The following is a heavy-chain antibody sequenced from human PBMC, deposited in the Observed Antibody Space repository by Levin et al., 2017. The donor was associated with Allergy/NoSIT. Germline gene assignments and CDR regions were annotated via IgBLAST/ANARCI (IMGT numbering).Heavy chain of an antibody. V-gene: IGHV3-30*04. D-gene: IGHD3-9*01. J-gene: IGHJ4*02. Sequence: GESLKISCAASGFIFSNYAMHWVRQAPGEGLEWVAFISNGGRNKYYADSVKGRFTISRDNSKNTLYLQMNSLRAEDTAVYYCARDAYYDILTGYPNYFDYWGQGILVTVSS. CDR3: ARDAYYDILTGYPNYFDY. CDR2: ISNGGRNK. CDR1: GFIFSNYA.